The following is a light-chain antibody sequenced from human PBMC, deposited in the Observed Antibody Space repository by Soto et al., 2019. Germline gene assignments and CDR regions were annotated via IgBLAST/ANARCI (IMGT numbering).Light chain of an antibody. CDR2: TAS. CDR3: QQTFSTFNS. Sequence: DIQVTQSPSSLSASVGDRVTITCRASRSIRTYLNWYQQRPGKPPKLLIHTASTLQGGVPSRFSGSGSGTDFTLTISSLQPEDFATYYCQQTFSTFNSFGQGTKVDIK. CDR1: RSIRTY. V-gene: IGKV1-39*01. J-gene: IGKJ2*03.